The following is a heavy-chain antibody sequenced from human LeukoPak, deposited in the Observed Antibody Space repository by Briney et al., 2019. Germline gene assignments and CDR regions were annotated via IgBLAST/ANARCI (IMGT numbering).Heavy chain of an antibody. D-gene: IGHD2-21*01. V-gene: IGHV1-18*01. J-gene: IGHJ4*02. CDR1: GYTFTRYG. CDR3: ARDPPGDQDFDY. Sequence: ASVKVSCKASGYTFTRYGISWVRQAPGQGLEWMGWIDAKNGKTNYAQKFQGRVTMTTDTSTSTAYMELRSLRSDDTAVYYCARDPPGDQDFDYWGQGTLVTVSS. CDR2: IDAKNGKT.